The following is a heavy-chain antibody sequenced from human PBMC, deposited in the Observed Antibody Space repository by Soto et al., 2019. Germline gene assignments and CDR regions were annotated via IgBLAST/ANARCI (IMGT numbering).Heavy chain of an antibody. D-gene: IGHD3-9*01. J-gene: IGHJ5*02. CDR3: ARVPLSGDDILTGFWFDP. CDR2: IYYSGST. Sequence: SQTISVTYTVSYGSIRNYYCSRIRQPPGKGLEWIGYIYYSGSTNYNSSLKSRVTISVDTSKNQFSLKLSSVTAADTAVYYCARVPLSGDDILTGFWFDPWGQGTLVTVSS. V-gene: IGHV4-59*01. CDR1: YGSIRNYY.